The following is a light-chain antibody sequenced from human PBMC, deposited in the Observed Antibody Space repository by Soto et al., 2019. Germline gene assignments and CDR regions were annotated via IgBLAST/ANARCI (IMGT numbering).Light chain of an antibody. CDR3: QQYKDSVWT. Sequence: DIQMTQSPSTLSGSVGDRVTITCRASQTISSWLAWYQQKPGKAPKLLIYKASTLKSGVPSRFSGSGSGTEFTLTISSLQPDDFATYYCQQYKDSVWTFGQGTKVDNK. CDR1: QTISSW. V-gene: IGKV1-5*03. J-gene: IGKJ1*01. CDR2: KAS.